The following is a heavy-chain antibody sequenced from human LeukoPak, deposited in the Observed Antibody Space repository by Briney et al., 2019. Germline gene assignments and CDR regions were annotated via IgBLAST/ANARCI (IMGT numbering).Heavy chain of an antibody. Sequence: GGSLRLSCAVSGFPFSDFAMSWVRQAPGKGLEWVSTISGGGDNTYFADSVKGRFTISRDNSKNMLFLQMVSLRAEDTAVYYCAKFEGALLGNYYMDVWGKGTTVTVSS. CDR1: GFPFSDFA. CDR3: AKFEGALLGNYYMDV. V-gene: IGHV3-23*01. CDR2: ISGGGDNT. J-gene: IGHJ6*03.